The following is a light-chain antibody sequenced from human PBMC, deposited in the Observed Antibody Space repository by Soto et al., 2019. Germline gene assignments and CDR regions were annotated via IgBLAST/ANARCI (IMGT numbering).Light chain of an antibody. CDR1: QSVASY. V-gene: IGKV3-11*01. J-gene: IGKJ5*01. Sequence: EIVLTQSPATLSLSPGERATLSCRASQSVASYLAWYQQKPGQAPSLLIYGASNRATGIPARFSGSGSGTDFTLTISRLEPEDFAVYYCQQRSDWPITFGQGTRLEIK. CDR2: GAS. CDR3: QQRSDWPIT.